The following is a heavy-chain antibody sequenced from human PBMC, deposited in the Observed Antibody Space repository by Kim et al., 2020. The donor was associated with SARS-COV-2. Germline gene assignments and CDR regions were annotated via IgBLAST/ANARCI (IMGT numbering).Heavy chain of an antibody. CDR2: MSDSGTTI. Sequence: GGSLRLSCVASGFNVGNSHMSWVRQAPGKAPEWLSYMSDSGTTIYYADSAKGRFTISRDIVQNSLFLQMDSLRDADTAVYYCTTSLNFWGQGTLVTVPS. V-gene: IGHV3-48*02. CDR1: GFNVGNSH. CDR3: TTSLNF. J-gene: IGHJ4*02.